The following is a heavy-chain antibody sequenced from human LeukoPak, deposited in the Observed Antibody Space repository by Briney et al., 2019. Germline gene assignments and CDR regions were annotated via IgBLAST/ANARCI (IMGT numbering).Heavy chain of an antibody. D-gene: IGHD5-24*01. CDR1: GFTFSSYT. V-gene: IGHV3-30*01. CDR2: MSYDGSDN. Sequence: GGSLRLSCAASGFTFSSYTMHWVRQAPGKGLEWVAVMSYDGSDNYYADSVKGRFTISRDNSRTTVYLQMNSLRAEDTAVYYCERASRGLQLGPFEYWGQGTLVTVSS. CDR3: ERASRGLQLGPFEY. J-gene: IGHJ4*02.